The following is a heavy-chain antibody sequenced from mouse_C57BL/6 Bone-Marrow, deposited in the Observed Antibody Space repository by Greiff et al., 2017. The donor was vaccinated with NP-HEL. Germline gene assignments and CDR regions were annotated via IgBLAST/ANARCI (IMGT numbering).Heavy chain of an antibody. CDR2: IDPETGGT. V-gene: IGHV1-15*01. J-gene: IGHJ3*01. Sequence: VQLQQSGAELVRPGASVTLSCKASGYTFTDYEMHWVKQTHVHGLEWIGAIDPETGGTAYNQKFKGKAILTADKSSSTAYMELRSLTSEDSAVYYCTREGGYDVWFAYWGQGTLVTVSA. CDR3: TREGGYDVWFAY. D-gene: IGHD2-2*01. CDR1: GYTFTDYE.